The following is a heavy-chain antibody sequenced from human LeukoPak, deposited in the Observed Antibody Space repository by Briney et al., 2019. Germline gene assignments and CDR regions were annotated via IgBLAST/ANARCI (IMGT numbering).Heavy chain of an antibody. D-gene: IGHD3-16*01. V-gene: IGHV6-1*01. Sequence: SQTLSLTCAISGDSVSSNSAAWNWYRQSPSRGLEWLGRTFYTSKWFNEYAVSVKSRITINPDTSKNQFALQLNSVTPEDTAVYYCARRRYYDYSGYFDYWGQGTLVTVSS. CDR3: ARRRYYDYSGYFDY. J-gene: IGHJ4*02. CDR2: TFYTSKWFN. CDR1: GDSVSSNSAA.